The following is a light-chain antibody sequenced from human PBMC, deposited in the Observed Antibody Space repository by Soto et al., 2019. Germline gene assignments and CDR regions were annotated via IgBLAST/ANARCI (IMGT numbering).Light chain of an antibody. J-gene: IGKJ2*01. CDR2: DAS. CDR3: QQYNSYSYT. Sequence: DIQMTQSPSTLSASVGDRVTITCRASQSISSWLAWYQQKPGKAPKLLIYDASRLESGVPSRFSGSGSGTEFTLTISSLQADDFATYYCQQYNSYSYTFGQGTKLEIK. V-gene: IGKV1-5*01. CDR1: QSISSW.